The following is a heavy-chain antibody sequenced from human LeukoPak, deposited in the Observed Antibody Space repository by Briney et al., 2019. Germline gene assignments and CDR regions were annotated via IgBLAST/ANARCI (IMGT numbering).Heavy chain of an antibody. CDR3: ARVVDVGVPGFQH. V-gene: IGHV1-2*02. Sequence: GASVKVSCKTSGYTFTGYYLHWVRQAPRQGPEWMGWINANSGDTYYVQKFKGRITMTRDTSINTAYMELNRLISDDTAVYYCARVVDVGVPGFQHWGRGTLVTVSS. CDR1: GYTFTGYY. D-gene: IGHD1-26*01. CDR2: INANSGDT. J-gene: IGHJ1*01.